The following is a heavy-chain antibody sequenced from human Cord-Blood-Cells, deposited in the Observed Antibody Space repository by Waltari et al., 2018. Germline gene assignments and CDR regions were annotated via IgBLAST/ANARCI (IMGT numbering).Heavy chain of an antibody. J-gene: IGHJ3*02. Sequence: EVQLVRSGTEVKWHGESLKLSCKGSGYTVTSYWSGWVSQMPGKGLEWMGIIYPGDSDTSYSPSFQGQVTISADKSISTAYLQWSSLKASDTAMYYCARLGYDAFDIWGQGTMVTVSS. V-gene: IGHV5-51*01. D-gene: IGHD5-12*01. CDR2: IYPGDSDT. CDR1: GYTVTSYW. CDR3: ARLGYDAFDI.